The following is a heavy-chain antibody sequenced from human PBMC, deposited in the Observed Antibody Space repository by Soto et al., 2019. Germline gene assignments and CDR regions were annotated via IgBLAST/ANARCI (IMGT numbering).Heavy chain of an antibody. V-gene: IGHV3-30-3*01. J-gene: IGHJ4*02. CDR1: GFTFSSYA. Sequence: QVQLVESGGGVVQPGRSLRLSCAASGFTFSSYAMHWVRQAPGKGLEWVAVISYDGSNKYYADSVKGRFTISRDNSKNTLYLQMNSLRAEDTAVYYCASPYYYDSSGYYFGPPYYFDYWGQGTLVTVSS. CDR3: ASPYYYDSSGYYFGPPYYFDY. CDR2: ISYDGSNK. D-gene: IGHD3-22*01.